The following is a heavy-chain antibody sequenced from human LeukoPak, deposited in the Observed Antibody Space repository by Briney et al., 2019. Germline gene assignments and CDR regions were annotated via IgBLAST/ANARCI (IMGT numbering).Heavy chain of an antibody. CDR2: IYAAGGT. J-gene: IGHJ4*02. Sequence: GGSLRLSCALSGATVSSNHMSWVRQAPGKGLERVSAIYAAGGTYYADSVKGRFTLSRDISKNMLYLQLNSLRAEDTAVYYCVRDSSWGQGALVTVSS. V-gene: IGHV3-66*01. CDR1: GATVSSNH. CDR3: VRDSS.